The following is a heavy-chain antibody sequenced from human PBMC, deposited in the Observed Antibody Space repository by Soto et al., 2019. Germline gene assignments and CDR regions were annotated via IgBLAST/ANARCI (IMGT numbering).Heavy chain of an antibody. D-gene: IGHD2-2*01. J-gene: IGHJ5*02. Sequence: SETLSLTCTVSGGSISSSSYYWGWIRQPPGKGLGWIGYIYYSGSTNYNPSLKSRVTISVDTSKNQFSLKLSSVTAADTAVYYCARALWGPAGHINWFDPWGQGTWSPSPQ. CDR3: ARALWGPAGHINWFDP. CDR1: GGSISSSSYY. CDR2: IYYSGST. V-gene: IGHV4-61*05.